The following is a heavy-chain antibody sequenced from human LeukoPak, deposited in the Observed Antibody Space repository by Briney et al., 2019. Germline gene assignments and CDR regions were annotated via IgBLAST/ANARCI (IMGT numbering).Heavy chain of an antibody. J-gene: IGHJ4*02. CDR1: GYTFTGYY. CDR3: ASSSLEMATIPFDY. Sequence: ASVRVSFKASGYTFTGYYMHWVRQAPGQGLEWMGWINPNSGGTDYAQKFQDRVAMTRDTSISAAYMELSRLRSDDTAVYYCASSSLEMATIPFDYWGQGTLVTVSS. D-gene: IGHD5-24*01. V-gene: IGHV1-2*02. CDR2: INPNSGGT.